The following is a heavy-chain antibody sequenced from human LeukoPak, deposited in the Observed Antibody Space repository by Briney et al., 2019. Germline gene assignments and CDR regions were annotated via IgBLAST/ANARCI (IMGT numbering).Heavy chain of an antibody. Sequence: GGSLRLSCAASGFTVSNYAMSWVRQAPGKGLEWVSSISGSGADTYYADSVKGRFTISRDNSKNTLYLHMNSLRAEDTAVYYCAKLSWRELPSDDFDYWGQGTLVTVSS. D-gene: IGHD2-15*01. CDR1: GFTVSNYA. V-gene: IGHV3-23*01. CDR3: AKLSWRELPSDDFDY. CDR2: ISGSGADT. J-gene: IGHJ4*02.